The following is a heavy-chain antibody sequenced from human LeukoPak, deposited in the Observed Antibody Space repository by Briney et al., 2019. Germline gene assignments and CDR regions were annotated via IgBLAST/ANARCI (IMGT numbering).Heavy chain of an antibody. CDR2: INAGNGNT. J-gene: IGHJ3*02. V-gene: IGHV1-3*01. Sequence: ASVKVSCKASGCTFTSYAMHWVRQAPGQRLEWMGWINAGNGNTKYSQKFQGRVTITRDTSASTAYMELSSLRSEDTAVYYCARDGDVLLWFGEFPEGDAFDIWGQGTMVTVSS. D-gene: IGHD3-10*01. CDR3: ARDGDVLLWFGEFPEGDAFDI. CDR1: GCTFTSYA.